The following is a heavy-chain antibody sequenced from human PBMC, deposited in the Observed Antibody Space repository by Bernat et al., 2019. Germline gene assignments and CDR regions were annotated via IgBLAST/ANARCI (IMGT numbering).Heavy chain of an antibody. D-gene: IGHD3-10*01. Sequence: QVQLVESGGGLVKPGGSLRLSCAASGFTFSDYYMSWIRQAPGKGLEWVSYISSSSSYTNYADSVKGRFTISRDNAKNSLYLQMNSLRAEDTAVYYCARDLRTSGTQDYWGQGTLVTVSS. CDR2: ISSSSSYT. CDR1: GFTFSDYY. V-gene: IGHV3-11*06. J-gene: IGHJ4*02. CDR3: ARDLRTSGTQDY.